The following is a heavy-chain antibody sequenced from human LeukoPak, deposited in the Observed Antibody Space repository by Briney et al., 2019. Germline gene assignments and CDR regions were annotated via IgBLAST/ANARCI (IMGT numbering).Heavy chain of an antibody. J-gene: IGHJ4*02. D-gene: IGHD3-10*01. CDR1: GGSISSNNW. CDR2: IYHSGST. V-gene: IGHV4-4*02. CDR3: ARFGELGNDY. Sequence: SETLSLTCAVSGGSISSNNWWSWVRQPPGKGLEWIAEIYHSGSTNHNPSLKSRVTISVDKSKNQFSLKMSSVTAADTAVYYCARFGELGNDYWGQGTLVTVSS.